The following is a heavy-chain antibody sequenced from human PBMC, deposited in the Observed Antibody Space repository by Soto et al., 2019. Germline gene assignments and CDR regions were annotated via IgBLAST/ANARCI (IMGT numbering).Heavy chain of an antibody. Sequence: GASVKVSCKASGYTFTSYAMHWVRQAPGQRLEWMGWINAGNGNTKYSQKFQGRVTITRDTSASTAYMELSSLRSEDTAVYYCARDIVYGSGSYGPFDYWGQGTLVTVSS. CDR3: ARDIVYGSGSYGPFDY. J-gene: IGHJ4*02. CDR1: GYTFTSYA. CDR2: INAGNGNT. D-gene: IGHD3-10*01. V-gene: IGHV1-3*01.